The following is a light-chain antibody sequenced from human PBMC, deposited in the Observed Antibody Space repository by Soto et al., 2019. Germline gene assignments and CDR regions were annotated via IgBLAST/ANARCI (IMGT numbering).Light chain of an antibody. J-gene: IGLJ2*01. Sequence: QSVLTQPPSASGTPGQRVTIFCSGSSSNIGSNTGNWYQQLPGTAPKLLIYNNNQRPSGVPDRFSGSKSGTSASLAISGLQSEDEADYYCAAWDDSLNGVIFGGGTKLTV. CDR2: NNN. V-gene: IGLV1-44*01. CDR1: SSNIGSNT. CDR3: AAWDDSLNGVI.